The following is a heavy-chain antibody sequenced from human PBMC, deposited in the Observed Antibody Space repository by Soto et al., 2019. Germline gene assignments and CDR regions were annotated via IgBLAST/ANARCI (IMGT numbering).Heavy chain of an antibody. Sequence: EVQLVESGGGLVQPGRSLRLSCAASGFTFDDYAMHWVRQAPGKGLEWVSGISWNSGSIGYADSVKGRFTISRDNAKNSLYLQMNSRRAEDTALYYCAKGTYCTNGVCYFDYWGQGTLVTVSS. CDR3: AKGTYCTNGVCYFDY. CDR1: GFTFDDYA. CDR2: ISWNSGSI. V-gene: IGHV3-9*01. J-gene: IGHJ4*02. D-gene: IGHD2-8*01.